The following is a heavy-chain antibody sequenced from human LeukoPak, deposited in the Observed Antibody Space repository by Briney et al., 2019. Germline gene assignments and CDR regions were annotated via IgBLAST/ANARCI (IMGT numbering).Heavy chain of an antibody. Sequence: GGSLRLSCAASGFSFSDYEMNWVRQAPGKGLEWVSNISPSGGTKYYADSEKGRFTISRDNAKNSLYLQMNSLRAEDTGVYYCSKLAVASADSWGQGTLVTVSS. V-gene: IGHV3-48*03. D-gene: IGHD6-19*01. CDR3: SKLAVASADS. J-gene: IGHJ4*02. CDR2: ISPSGGTK. CDR1: GFSFSDYE.